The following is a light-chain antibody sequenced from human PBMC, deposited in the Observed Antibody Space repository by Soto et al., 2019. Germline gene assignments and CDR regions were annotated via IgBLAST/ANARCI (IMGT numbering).Light chain of an antibody. Sequence: QSVLTQPASVSGSPGQAITISCSGTSSDFVLYNYVSWYHQHPGKAPKLMIYGVNNRPSGVSNRFSGSKSGNTASLTISGLQADDEADYYCSSYTTSSALQVFGTGTKVTVL. CDR2: GVN. V-gene: IGLV2-14*01. CDR3: SSYTTSSALQV. CDR1: SSDFVLYNY. J-gene: IGLJ1*01.